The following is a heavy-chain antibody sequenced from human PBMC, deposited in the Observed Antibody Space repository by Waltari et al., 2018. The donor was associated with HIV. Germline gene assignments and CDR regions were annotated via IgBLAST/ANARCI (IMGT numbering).Heavy chain of an antibody. J-gene: IGHJ4*02. D-gene: IGHD3-10*01. CDR3: AHRREGWFGELLEY. Sequence: QITLKESGPTLVKPTQTLTLTCTFSGFSLSTSGVGVGWIRQPPGKALEWLALIYWDDDKRYSPSLKSRLTITKDTSKNQVVLTMTNMDPVDTATYYCAHRREGWFGELLEYWGQGTLVTVSS. V-gene: IGHV2-5*02. CDR1: GFSLSTSGVG. CDR2: IYWDDDK.